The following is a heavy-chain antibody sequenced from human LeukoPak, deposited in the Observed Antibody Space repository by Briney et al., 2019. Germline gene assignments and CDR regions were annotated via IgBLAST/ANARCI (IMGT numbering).Heavy chain of an antibody. D-gene: IGHD3-16*02. Sequence: PSETLSLTCTVSGGSISSYYWSWIRQPPGKGLEWIGYIYYSGSTYYNPSLKSRVTISVDTSKNQFSLKLSSVTAADTAVYYCARGSYDYVWGSYRLFDYWGQGTLVTVSS. CDR2: IYYSGST. J-gene: IGHJ4*02. CDR1: GGSISSYY. V-gene: IGHV4-59*12. CDR3: ARGSYDYVWGSYRLFDY.